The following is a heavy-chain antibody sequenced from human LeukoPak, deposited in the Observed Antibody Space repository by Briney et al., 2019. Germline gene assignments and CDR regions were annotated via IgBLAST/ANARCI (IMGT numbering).Heavy chain of an antibody. V-gene: IGHV4-59*01. CDR3: ARVSWFGELFGWFDP. J-gene: IGHJ5*02. D-gene: IGHD3-10*01. CDR2: IYYSGST. Sequence: PSETLSLTCTVSGGSISSYYWGWIRQPPGKGLEWIGYIYYSGSTNYNPSLKSRVTISVDTSKNQFSLKLSSVTAADTAVYYCARVSWFGELFGWFDPWGQGTLVTVSS. CDR1: GGSISSYY.